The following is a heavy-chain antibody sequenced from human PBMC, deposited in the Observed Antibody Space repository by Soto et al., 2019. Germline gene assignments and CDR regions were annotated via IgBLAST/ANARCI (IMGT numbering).Heavy chain of an antibody. CDR1: GFTFSSYS. Sequence: LRLSCAASGFTFSSYSMNWVRQAPGKGLEWVSSISSSSSYIYYADSVKGRFTISRDNAKNSLYLQMNSLRAEDTAVYYCARPLPVGYGMDVWGQGTTVTVSS. J-gene: IGHJ6*02. V-gene: IGHV3-21*01. CDR3: ARPLPVGYGMDV. CDR2: ISSSSSYI.